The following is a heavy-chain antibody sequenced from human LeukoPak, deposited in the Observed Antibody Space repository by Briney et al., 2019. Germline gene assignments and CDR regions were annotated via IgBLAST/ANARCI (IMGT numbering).Heavy chain of an antibody. Sequence: SETLSLTCAVYVGFFSGYYWSWIRQPPGKGLEWIGQFNHSGSPNYNPSLKSRVTISVDPPKNQFSLKLSSVTAADTAVYYCAREKYSSGWYGDLDYWGQGTLVTVSS. D-gene: IGHD6-19*01. CDR3: AREKYSSGWYGDLDY. CDR1: VGFFSGYY. V-gene: IGHV4-34*01. J-gene: IGHJ4*02. CDR2: FNHSGSP.